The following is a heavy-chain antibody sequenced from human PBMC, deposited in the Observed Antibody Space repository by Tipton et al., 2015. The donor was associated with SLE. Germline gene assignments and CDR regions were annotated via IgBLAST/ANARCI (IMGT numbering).Heavy chain of an antibody. CDR2: TRNKANSYTT. V-gene: IGHV3-72*01. Sequence: SLRLSCVASGFTFSDHYMDWVRQAPGKGLEWVGRTRNKANSYTTEYAASVKGRFTISRDDSKNSLYLQMNSLKTEDTAVYYCAREGGALDYWGQGTLVTVSS. D-gene: IGHD1-26*01. J-gene: IGHJ4*02. CDR1: GFTFSDHY. CDR3: AREGGALDY.